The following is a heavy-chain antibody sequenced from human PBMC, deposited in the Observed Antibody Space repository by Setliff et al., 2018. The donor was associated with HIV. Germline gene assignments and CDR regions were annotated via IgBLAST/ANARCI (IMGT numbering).Heavy chain of an antibody. Sequence: GASVKVSCKASGYTFTSYYIHWVRQAPGQGLEWMGIINPNGGSTTYAQKFQGRVTMTRDTSTSTVYMELSSLRSEDTAMYYCATYHYYDSSAYFIDLYYFDYWGQGTLVTVS. D-gene: IGHD3-22*01. CDR3: ATYHYYDSSAYFIDLYYFDY. J-gene: IGHJ4*02. CDR1: GYTFTSYY. CDR2: INPNGGST. V-gene: IGHV1-46*01.